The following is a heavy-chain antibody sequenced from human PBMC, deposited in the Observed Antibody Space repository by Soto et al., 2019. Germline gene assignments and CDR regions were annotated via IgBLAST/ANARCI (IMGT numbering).Heavy chain of an antibody. J-gene: IGHJ4*02. CDR2: INPSGGYT. Sequence: QLVRQAPGQGLEWMGIINPSGGYTSYAQKFQGRVTMTRDTSTRTVYMELSSLRSEYTAVYYCARARNYFAYWVQGTLV. V-gene: IGHV1-46*01. CDR3: ARARNYFAY.